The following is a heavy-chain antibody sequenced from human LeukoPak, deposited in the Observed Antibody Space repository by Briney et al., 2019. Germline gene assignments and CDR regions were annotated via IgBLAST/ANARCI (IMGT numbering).Heavy chain of an antibody. CDR2: TNTKTAHT. Sequence: SVTVSCKLSGHSFTDYYIDWVRQAPRQGLGWMASTNTKTAHTSSARKFQDRVTMTRDPSITTVYMDMAWLTSDDTAIYFCARADFIDAGPYLIGPWGQGTLVTVSS. D-gene: IGHD3-3*01. V-gene: IGHV1-2*02. CDR1: GHSFTDYY. CDR3: ARADFIDAGPYLIGP. J-gene: IGHJ5*02.